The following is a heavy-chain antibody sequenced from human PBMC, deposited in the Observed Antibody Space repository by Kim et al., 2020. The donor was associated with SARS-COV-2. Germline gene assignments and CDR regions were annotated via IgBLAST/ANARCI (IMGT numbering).Heavy chain of an antibody. CDR1: GFTFSSYG. D-gene: IGHD5-12*01. Sequence: GGSLRLSCAASGFTFSSYGMHWVRQAPGKGLEWVAVIWYDGSNKHYADSVKGRFTISRDNSKNTLYLQMNSLRAEDTAVYYCAKAPRGYSGYDSENYYYYYGMDVWGQGTPVTVSS. V-gene: IGHV3-33*06. CDR3: AKAPRGYSGYDSENYYYYYGMDV. J-gene: IGHJ6*02. CDR2: IWYDGSNK.